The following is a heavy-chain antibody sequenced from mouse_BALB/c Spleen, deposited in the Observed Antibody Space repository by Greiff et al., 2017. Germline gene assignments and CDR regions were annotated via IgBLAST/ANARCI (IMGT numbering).Heavy chain of an antibody. CDR1: GFTFSDYY. V-gene: IGHV5-4*02. CDR2: ISDGGSYT. J-gene: IGHJ2*01. D-gene: IGHD2-1*01. Sequence: EVKVVESGGGLVKPGGSLKLSCAASGFTFSDYYMYWVRQTPEKRLEWVATISDGGSYTYYPDSVKGRFTISRDNAKNNLYLQMSSLKSEDTAMYYCARGDYYGNYEVFFDYWGQGTTLTVSS. CDR3: ARGDYYGNYEVFFDY.